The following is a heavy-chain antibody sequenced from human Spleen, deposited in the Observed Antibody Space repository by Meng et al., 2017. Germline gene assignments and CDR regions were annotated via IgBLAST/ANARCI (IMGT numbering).Heavy chain of an antibody. CDR1: GYTFTGFY. J-gene: IGHJ5*02. V-gene: IGHV1-2*02. CDR2: INPNIGGT. Sequence: ASVKVSCKASGYTFTGFYMHWVRQAPGHGLEWMGWINPNIGGTNYAQEFQGRVTMTRDTSISTAYIELRSLRSDDTAVYYCARESYYDDTCGQGALVTVSS. CDR3: ARESYYDDT. D-gene: IGHD3-22*01.